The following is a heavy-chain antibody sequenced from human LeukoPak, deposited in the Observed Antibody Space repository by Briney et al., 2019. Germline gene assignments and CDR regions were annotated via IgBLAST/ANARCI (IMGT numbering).Heavy chain of an antibody. CDR2: MYLSGTT. CDR1: GDSINSLDL. V-gene: IGHV4-4*02. D-gene: IGHD3-22*01. J-gene: IGHJ4*02. CDR3: AGLVGRYSSGLYYYYFDY. Sequence: PSGTLSLTCTVSGDSINSLDLWSWVRQPPGKGLEWIGEMYLSGTTHSNPSVKSRVTISIDKSKNQFFLNLSSVTAADPAVYYCAGLVGRYSSGLYYYYFDYWGQGTLVTVSS.